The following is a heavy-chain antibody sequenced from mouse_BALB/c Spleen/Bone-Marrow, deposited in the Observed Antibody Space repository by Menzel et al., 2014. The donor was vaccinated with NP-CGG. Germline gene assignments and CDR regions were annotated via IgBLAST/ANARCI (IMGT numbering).Heavy chain of an antibody. D-gene: IGHD1-1*01. V-gene: IGHV1-14*01. CDR2: INPYNDGT. J-gene: IGHJ2*01. CDR1: GYTFPSYA. CDR3: AREVVATDYFDY. Sequence: EVQLQPSGPELVKPGASVKMSCQASGYTFPSYAMHWVKPKPGPGLEWIGYINPYNDGTKYNEKFKGKATLTSDKSSSTAYMELSSLTSEDSAVYYCAREVVATDYFDYWGQGTTLTVSS.